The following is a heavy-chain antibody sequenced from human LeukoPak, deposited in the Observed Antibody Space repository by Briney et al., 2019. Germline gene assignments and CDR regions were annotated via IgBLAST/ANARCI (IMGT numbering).Heavy chain of an antibody. D-gene: IGHD3-16*01. Sequence: GGSLRLSCAASGFTFSSYAMNWVRQAPGRGLEWVSSIRFTGSYIYYADSVKGRFTISRDDAKNLLSLQMNSLRAEDTAVYYCASGTRGEYSAYWSQGTLVTVSS. V-gene: IGHV3-21*04. CDR1: GFTFSSYA. CDR3: ASGTRGEYSAY. CDR2: IRFTGSYI. J-gene: IGHJ4*02.